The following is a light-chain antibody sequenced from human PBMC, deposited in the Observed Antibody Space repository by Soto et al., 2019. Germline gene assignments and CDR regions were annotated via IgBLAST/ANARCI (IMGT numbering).Light chain of an antibody. J-gene: IGKJ1*01. Sequence: DIQMTQSPSSLSASVGDRVTITCQASQNINNYLNWYQRKPGRAPKLLIYDVSSLESGVPSRFSGSGSGTEFTLTISSLQPDDFATYYCQHYNSYSEAFGQGTKVDI. CDR2: DVS. CDR1: QNINNY. V-gene: IGKV1-5*01. CDR3: QHYNSYSEA.